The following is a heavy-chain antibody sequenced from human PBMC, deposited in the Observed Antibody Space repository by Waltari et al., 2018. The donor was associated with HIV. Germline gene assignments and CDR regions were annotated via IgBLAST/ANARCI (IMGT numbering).Heavy chain of an antibody. CDR3: ARLLWVVRGERYHFDH. Sequence: QVQLQESGPGLVKPSQTLSLTCNVSGDSISSGNYYWSWIRQHPGKGLDWIGYIFYSWSTYYSPSLKTRATISVDTSKNDFSLRLSSGTAADTAVYYWARLLWVVRGERYHFDHWGQGILVTVSS. CDR1: GDSISSGNYY. J-gene: IGHJ4*02. D-gene: IGHD3-10*01. V-gene: IGHV4-31*03. CDR2: IFYSWST.